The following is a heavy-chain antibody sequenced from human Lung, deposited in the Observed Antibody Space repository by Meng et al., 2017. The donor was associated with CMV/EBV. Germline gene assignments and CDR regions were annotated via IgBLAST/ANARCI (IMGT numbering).Heavy chain of an antibody. D-gene: IGHD6-13*01. CDR2: ISYDGTNK. V-gene: IGHV3-30-3*01. J-gene: IGHJ3*02. CDR1: GFTFSLYG. CDR3: PRDIEKIAADAFDI. Sequence: SCAASGFTFSLYGMHWVRQAPGKGLEWVALISYDGTNKKYADSVKGRFTISRDNSKKTLYLQMNSLRAEDTAVYYCPRDIEKIAADAFDIWVQGSXVTVSS.